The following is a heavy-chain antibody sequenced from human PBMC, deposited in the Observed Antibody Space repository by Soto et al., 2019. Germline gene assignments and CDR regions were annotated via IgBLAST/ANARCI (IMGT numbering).Heavy chain of an antibody. J-gene: IGHJ6*02. Sequence: GESLKISCKGSGYSFTSYWIGWVRQMPGKGLEWMGIIYPGDSDTRYSPSFQGQVTISADKSISTAYLQWSSLKASDTAMYYCARLSRYDFWSGYPKPGYYYYGMDVWGQGTTVTVSS. CDR2: IYPGDSDT. CDR3: ARLSRYDFWSGYPKPGYYYYGMDV. V-gene: IGHV5-51*01. D-gene: IGHD3-3*01. CDR1: GYSFTSYW.